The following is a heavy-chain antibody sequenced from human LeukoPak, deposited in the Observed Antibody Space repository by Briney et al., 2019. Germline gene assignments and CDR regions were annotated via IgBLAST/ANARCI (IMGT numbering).Heavy chain of an antibody. CDR2: IIPIFGTA. V-gene: IGHV1-69*05. J-gene: IGHJ4*02. CDR1: GGTFSSYA. CDR3: ARVDGSGSYISY. Sequence: ASVKVSCKASGGTFSSYAISWVRQASGQGLEWMGGIIPIFGTANYAQKFQGRVTITTDESTSTAYMELSSLRSEDTAVYYCARVDGSGSYISYWGQGTLVTVSS. D-gene: IGHD3-10*01.